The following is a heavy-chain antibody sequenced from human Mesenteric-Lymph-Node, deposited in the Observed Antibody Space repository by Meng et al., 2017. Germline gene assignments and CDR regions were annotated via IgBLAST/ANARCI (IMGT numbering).Heavy chain of an antibody. CDR3: AGDRGWAEWLFPYYYYGMDV. V-gene: IGHV3-21*01. J-gene: IGHJ6*02. Sequence: GESLKISCAASGFTFSSYSMNWVRQAPGKGLEWVSSISSSSSYIYYADSVKGRFAISRDNAKNSLYLQMNSLRAEDTAVYYCAGDRGWAEWLFPYYYYGMDVWGQGTTVTVSS. CDR1: GFTFSSYS. D-gene: IGHD3-3*01. CDR2: ISSSSSYI.